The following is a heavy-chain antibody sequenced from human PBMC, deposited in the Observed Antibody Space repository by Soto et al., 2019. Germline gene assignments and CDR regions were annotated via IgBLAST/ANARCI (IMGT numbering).Heavy chain of an antibody. CDR3: ARDTYDHVDY. J-gene: IGHJ4*02. Sequence: SETLSLTCAVSGFSISRGYHWGWIRQPPGKGLEWIGSIFHSGTTYYNPSLKSRVTISIDTSNNQFSLSLNSAPAADTAIYYCARDTYDHVDYWGQGMLVTVSS. V-gene: IGHV4-38-2*02. CDR2: IFHSGTT. CDR1: GFSISRGYH. D-gene: IGHD3-16*01.